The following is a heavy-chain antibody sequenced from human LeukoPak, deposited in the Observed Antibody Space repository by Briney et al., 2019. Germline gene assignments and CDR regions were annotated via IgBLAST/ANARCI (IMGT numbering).Heavy chain of an antibody. J-gene: IGHJ4*02. CDR1: GFTVSSNY. D-gene: IGHD3-10*01. V-gene: IGHV3-53*01. Sequence: GGSLRLSCAASGFTVSSNYMSWVRQAPGKGLEWVSVIYSGGSTYYADSVKGRFTISRDNSKNTLYLQMNSLRAEDTAVYYCAKTMVRGASTPYYFDYWGQGTLVTVSS. CDR2: IYSGGST. CDR3: AKTMVRGASTPYYFDY.